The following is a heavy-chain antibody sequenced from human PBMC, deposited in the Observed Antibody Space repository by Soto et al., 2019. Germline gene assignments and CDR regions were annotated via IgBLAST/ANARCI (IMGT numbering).Heavy chain of an antibody. V-gene: IGHV4-31*03. CDR2: IYYSGST. CDR3: ARRNYYDSSGYYDPWLLDY. J-gene: IGHJ4*02. Sequence: QVQLQESGPGLVKPSQTLSLTCTVSGGSISSGGYYWSWIRQHPGKGLEWIGYIYYSGSTYYNPSLKSRVTISVDTSKNQFSLKLSSVTAADTAVYYCARRNYYDSSGYYDPWLLDYWGQGTLVTVSS. CDR1: GGSISSGGYY. D-gene: IGHD3-22*01.